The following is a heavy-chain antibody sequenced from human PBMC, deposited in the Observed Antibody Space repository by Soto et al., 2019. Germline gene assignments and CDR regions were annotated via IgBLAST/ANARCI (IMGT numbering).Heavy chain of an antibody. CDR1: GGSISSGSCY. V-gene: IGHV4-31*03. Sequence: QVQLQESGPGLVKPSQTLSLTCTVSGGSISSGSCYWSWIRQHPGKGLEWIGYIYYSGNTYYKPSLKSRVSISIDTSKNQFSLKLNSVTAADTAVYFCASVPFGDYAWFDPWGQGTLVTVSS. CDR3: ASVPFGDYAWFDP. J-gene: IGHJ5*02. D-gene: IGHD4-17*01. CDR2: IYYSGNT.